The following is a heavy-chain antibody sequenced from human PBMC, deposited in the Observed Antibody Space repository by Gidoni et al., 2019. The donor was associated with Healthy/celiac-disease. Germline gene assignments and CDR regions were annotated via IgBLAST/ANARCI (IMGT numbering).Heavy chain of an antibody. J-gene: IGHJ6*02. CDR3: ARRERTGAYYYGMDV. Sequence: QVQLQESGPGLVKPSETLSLTCTVSGGAISSYYWSWIRQPPGKGLEWIGYIYDSGSTNYNPSLKSRVTISVDTSKNQFSLKLSSVTAADTAVYYCARRERTGAYYYGMDVWGQGTTVTVSS. CDR2: IYDSGST. D-gene: IGHD7-27*01. V-gene: IGHV4-59*08. CDR1: GGAISSYY.